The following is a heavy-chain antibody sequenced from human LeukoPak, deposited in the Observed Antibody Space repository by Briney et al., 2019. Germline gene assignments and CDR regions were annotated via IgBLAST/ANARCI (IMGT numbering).Heavy chain of an antibody. CDR2: IIPIFGTA. J-gene: IGHJ4*02. CDR1: GYTFTNYG. V-gene: IGHV1-69*05. Sequence: SVKVSCKASGYTFTNYGISWVRQAPGQGLEWMGGIIPIFGTANYAQKFQGRVTITTDESTSTAYMELSSLRSEDTAVYYCAREGVRGIYDFWSGYLVYWGQGTLVTVSS. D-gene: IGHD3-3*01. CDR3: AREGVRGIYDFWSGYLVY.